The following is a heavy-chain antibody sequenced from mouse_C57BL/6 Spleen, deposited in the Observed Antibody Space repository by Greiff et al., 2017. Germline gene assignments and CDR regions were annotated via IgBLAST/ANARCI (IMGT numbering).Heavy chain of an antibody. J-gene: IGHJ1*03. CDR3: AREGHYGSSHWYFDV. Sequence: QVQLQQPGAELVRPGSSVKLSCKASGYTFTSYWMHWVKQRPIQGLEWIGNIDPSDSETHYNQKFKDKATLTVDKSSSTAYMQLSSLTSEDSAVYFCAREGHYGSSHWYFDVWGTGTTVTVSS. CDR1: GYTFTSYW. CDR2: IDPSDSET. V-gene: IGHV1-52*01. D-gene: IGHD1-1*01.